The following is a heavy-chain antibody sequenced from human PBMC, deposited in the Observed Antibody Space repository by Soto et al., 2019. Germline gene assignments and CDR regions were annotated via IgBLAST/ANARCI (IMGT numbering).Heavy chain of an antibody. D-gene: IGHD1-26*01. J-gene: IGHJ4*02. CDR2: ISFDGSNE. Sequence: GGSLRLSCVASGITFSTDGMQWVRQAPGKGLEWVAFISFDGSNEFYSDSVKGRFTISRDNSKDILYLQMNSLSTEDTAVYYCSNALESGTYANNYWGQGTLVTVSS. CDR1: GITFSTDG. V-gene: IGHV3-30*02. CDR3: SNALESGTYANNY.